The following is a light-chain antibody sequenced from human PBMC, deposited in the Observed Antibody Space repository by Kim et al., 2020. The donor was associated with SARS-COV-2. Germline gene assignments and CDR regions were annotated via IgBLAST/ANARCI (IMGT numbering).Light chain of an antibody. V-gene: IGKV1-27*01. CDR1: HDISNF. Sequence: GDTVTITCRSSHDISNFLAWYQEKPGKVPKLLIYDASVLQSGVPSRFSGSGSGTDFTLTISSLQPEDVATYYCQRCISATWTFGQGTKV. J-gene: IGKJ1*01. CDR2: DAS. CDR3: QRCISATWT.